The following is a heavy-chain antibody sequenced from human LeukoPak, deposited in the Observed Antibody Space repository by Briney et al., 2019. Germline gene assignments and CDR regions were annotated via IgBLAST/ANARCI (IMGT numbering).Heavy chain of an antibody. J-gene: IGHJ4*02. CDR3: AKDNYGAFDY. D-gene: IGHD4-17*01. Sequence: GGSLRLSCAASGFTFSSYAMHWVRQAPGKGLEWVAVISYDGSNKYYADSVKGRFTISRDNSKNTLYLQMNSLRAEDTAVYYCAKDNYGAFDYWGQGTLVTVSS. CDR2: ISYDGSNK. V-gene: IGHV3-30*04. CDR1: GFTFSSYA.